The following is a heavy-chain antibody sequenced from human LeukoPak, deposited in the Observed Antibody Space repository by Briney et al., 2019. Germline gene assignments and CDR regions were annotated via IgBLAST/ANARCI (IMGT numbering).Heavy chain of an antibody. Sequence: GGSLRLSCAVSGFTFSEAWMNWVRQAPGKGLEWVARIKRKIDSGAIDYAASVKGRFTISRDDSKNTVYLQMNSLTTEDTAVYYCGLGSGRSDFDYWGQGTLVTVSS. CDR2: IKRKIDSGAI. J-gene: IGHJ4*02. CDR3: GLGSGRSDFDY. CDR1: GFTFSEAW. V-gene: IGHV3-15*01. D-gene: IGHD3-10*01.